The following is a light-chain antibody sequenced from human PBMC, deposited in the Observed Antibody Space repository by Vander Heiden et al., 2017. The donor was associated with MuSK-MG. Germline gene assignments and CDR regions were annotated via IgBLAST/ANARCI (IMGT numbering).Light chain of an antibody. CDR1: QRISSD. V-gene: IGKV3-15*01. Sequence: LMPQSPATLSVSPGEGATLSCRASQRISSDLAWYQQKPGQAPRLLIYGASTRATGIPARFSGSGSGTEFTLTISSLLSEDFALYYCQQYNDWPPTFGQGTKVEI. J-gene: IGKJ1*01. CDR3: QQYNDWPPT. CDR2: GAS.